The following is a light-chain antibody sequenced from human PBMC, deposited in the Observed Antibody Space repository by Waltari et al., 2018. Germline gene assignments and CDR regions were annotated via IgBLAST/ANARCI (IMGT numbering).Light chain of an antibody. CDR1: QGIGSY. Sequence: DIQLTQSPSFLSASVGDRVTITCRASQGIGSYLAWYQQKPGKAPKLLIYAASTLQSGVPSRFSGSYSGTEFTLTISILQPEDFASYFCQQLHSYPRTFGGGTKMEI. V-gene: IGKV1-9*01. CDR2: AAS. CDR3: QQLHSYPRT. J-gene: IGKJ4*01.